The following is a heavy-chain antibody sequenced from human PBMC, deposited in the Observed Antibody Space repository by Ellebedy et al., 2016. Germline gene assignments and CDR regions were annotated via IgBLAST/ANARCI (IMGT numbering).Heavy chain of an antibody. Sequence: GESLKISXAASGFTFSSYWMHWVRQAPGKGLVWVSRINSDGSSTSYADSVKGRFTISRDNAKNTLYLQMNSLRAEDTAVYYCARDQAAVAGTDYWGQGTLVTVSS. J-gene: IGHJ4*02. D-gene: IGHD6-19*01. CDR2: INSDGSST. V-gene: IGHV3-74*01. CDR1: GFTFSSYW. CDR3: ARDQAAVAGTDY.